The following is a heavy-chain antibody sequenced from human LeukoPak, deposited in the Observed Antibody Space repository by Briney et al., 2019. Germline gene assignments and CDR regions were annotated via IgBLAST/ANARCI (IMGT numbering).Heavy chain of an antibody. V-gene: IGHV4-61*02. CDR1: GGSISSGSYY. D-gene: IGHD2-2*02. Sequence: PSETLSLTCTVSGGSISSGSYYWSWIRQPAGKGLEWIGRIYTSGSTNYNPSLKSRVTISVDTSKNQSSLKLSSVTAAATAVYYCARSSYTTNRGGFDPWGQGTLVTVSS. J-gene: IGHJ5*02. CDR3: ARSSYTTNRGGFDP. CDR2: IYTSGST.